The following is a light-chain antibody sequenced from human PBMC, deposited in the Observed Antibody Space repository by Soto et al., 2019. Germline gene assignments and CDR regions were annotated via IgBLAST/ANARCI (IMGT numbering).Light chain of an antibody. Sequence: EIVMTQSPATLSVSPGERATLSCRASQSVNNNLAWYQQKPGQAPRLLIYGASARATGIPARFSGSGSGTEFTLTISSLQSEDFATYYCQQSYGTPLTFGGGTKIEIK. CDR1: QSVNNN. V-gene: IGKV3-15*01. J-gene: IGKJ4*01. CDR3: QQSYGTPLT. CDR2: GAS.